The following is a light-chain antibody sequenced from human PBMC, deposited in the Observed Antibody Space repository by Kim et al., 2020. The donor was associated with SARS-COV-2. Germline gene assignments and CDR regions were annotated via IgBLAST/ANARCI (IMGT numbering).Light chain of an antibody. Sequence: SPGERATLSCRASQSVRSNFFAWYQRKPGQAPRLLIYAASSTARGIPGRFSGSGSGAYFTLTISRLEPEDFAEYYCQQYGEPARTFGQGTKVDIK. CDR2: AAS. CDR1: QSVRSNF. V-gene: IGKV3-20*01. J-gene: IGKJ1*01. CDR3: QQYGEPART.